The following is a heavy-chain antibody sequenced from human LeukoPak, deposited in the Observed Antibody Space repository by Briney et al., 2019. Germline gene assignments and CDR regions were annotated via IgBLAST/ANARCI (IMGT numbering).Heavy chain of an antibody. D-gene: IGHD5-12*01. J-gene: IGHJ3*02. V-gene: IGHV3-21*01. CDR3: ARGRVATIDDAFDI. Sequence: GGSLRLSCAASGFTFSSYSMNWVRQAPGKGLEWVSSISSSSSYIYYADSGKGRFTISRDNAKNSLYLQMNSLRAENTAVYYCARGRVATIDDAFDIWGQGTMVTVSS. CDR2: ISSSSSYI. CDR1: GFTFSSYS.